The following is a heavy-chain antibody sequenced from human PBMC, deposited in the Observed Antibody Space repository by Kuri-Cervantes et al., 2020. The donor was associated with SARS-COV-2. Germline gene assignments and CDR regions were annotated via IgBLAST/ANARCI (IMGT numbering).Heavy chain of an antibody. V-gene: IGHV1-69*06. CDR3: ARDPIAAAGNYYYYGMDV. J-gene: IGHJ6*02. CDR2: IIPIFGTA. Sequence: SVKVSCKASGGTFSSYAISWVRQAPGQGLEWMGGIIPIFGTANYAQKFQGRVTITADKSTSTAYMELSSLRSEDTAVYYCARDPIAAAGNYYYYGMDVWGQGTTVTDSS. D-gene: IGHD6-13*01. CDR1: GGTFSSYA.